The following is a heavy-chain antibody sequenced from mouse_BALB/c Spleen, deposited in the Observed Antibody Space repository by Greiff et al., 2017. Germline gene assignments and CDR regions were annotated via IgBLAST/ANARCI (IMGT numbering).Heavy chain of an antibody. CDR1: GYSITSDYA. V-gene: IGHV3-2*02. Sequence: VQLKESGPGLVKPSQSLSLTCTVTGYSITSDYAWNWIRQFPGNKLEWMGYISYSGSTSYNPSLKSRISITRDTSKNQFFLQLNSVTTEDTATYYCAREIYYAMDYWGQGTSVTVSS. CDR2: ISYSGST. CDR3: AREIYYAMDY. J-gene: IGHJ4*01.